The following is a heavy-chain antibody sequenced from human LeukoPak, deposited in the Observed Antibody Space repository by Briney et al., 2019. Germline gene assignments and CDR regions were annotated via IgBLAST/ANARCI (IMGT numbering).Heavy chain of an antibody. CDR1: GFTFSDHY. V-gene: IGHV3-72*01. Sequence: GGSLRLSCAASGFTFSDHYMDWVRQAPGKGLEWVGRTRNKANSYTTEYAASVKGRFTISRDDSKNSLYLQMNSLKTEDTAVYYCASGLGGVGAPDDAFDIWGQGTMVTVSS. D-gene: IGHD1-26*01. J-gene: IGHJ3*02. CDR3: ASGLGGVGAPDDAFDI. CDR2: TRNKANSYTT.